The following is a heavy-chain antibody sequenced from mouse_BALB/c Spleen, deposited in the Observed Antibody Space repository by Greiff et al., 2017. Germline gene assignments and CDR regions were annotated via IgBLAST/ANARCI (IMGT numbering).Heavy chain of an antibody. CDR3: ARELPYYYAMDY. V-gene: IGHV5-4*02. CDR1: GFTFSDYY. D-gene: IGHD5-5*01. CDR2: ISDGGSYT. Sequence: EVNVVESGGGLVKPGGSLKLSCAASGFTFSDYYMYWVRQTPEKRLEWVATISDGGSYTYYPDSVKGRFTISRDNAKNNLYLQMSSLKSEDTAMYYCARELPYYYAMDYWGQGTSVTVSS. J-gene: IGHJ4*01.